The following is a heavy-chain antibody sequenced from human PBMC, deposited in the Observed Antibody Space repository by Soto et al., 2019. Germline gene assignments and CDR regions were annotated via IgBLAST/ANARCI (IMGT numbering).Heavy chain of an antibody. V-gene: IGHV3-64*01. CDR2: ISSNGGST. J-gene: IGHJ6*04. D-gene: IGHD3-3*01. Sequence: EVQLVESGGGLVQPGGSLRLSCAASGFTFSSYAMHWVRQAPGKGLEYVSGISSNGGSTYYANSVKGRFNISRDNSKNTLYLQMGSLRAEDMAVYYCARAGYDSWSGYYRSDVYYYAMDVWGKGTTVTVSS. CDR1: GFTFSSYA. CDR3: ARAGYDSWSGYYRSDVYYYAMDV.